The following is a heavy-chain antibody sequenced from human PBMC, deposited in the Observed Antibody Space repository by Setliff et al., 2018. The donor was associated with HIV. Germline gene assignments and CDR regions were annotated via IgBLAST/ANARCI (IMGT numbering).Heavy chain of an antibody. Sequence: ASETLSLTCTVSGGSISSSSYYWSWIRQPPGKGLEWIGYISYTGTTKYNPSLKSRVTISVDTSKNQFSVRLSSVSAADTAVYFCARHVARFDYDTGGYYVSHFDYWGQGTQVTVSS. V-gene: IGHV4-61*01. CDR2: ISYTGTT. J-gene: IGHJ4*02. CDR3: ARHVARFDYDTGGYYVSHFDY. CDR1: GGSISSSSYY. D-gene: IGHD3-22*01.